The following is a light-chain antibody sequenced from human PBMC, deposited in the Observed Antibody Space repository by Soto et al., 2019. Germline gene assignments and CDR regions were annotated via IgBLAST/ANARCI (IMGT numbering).Light chain of an antibody. Sequence: EIVLTQSPGTLSLSPGERAALSCRASQNVGASYIAWYQQKPGQAPRLLMYGASRRATGIADRFSGSGSGTEFTLTISRLEPEDFAVYYCQKYGGPPYTFGQVTKLEI. V-gene: IGKV3-20*01. CDR2: GAS. J-gene: IGKJ2*01. CDR1: QNVGASY. CDR3: QKYGGPPYT.